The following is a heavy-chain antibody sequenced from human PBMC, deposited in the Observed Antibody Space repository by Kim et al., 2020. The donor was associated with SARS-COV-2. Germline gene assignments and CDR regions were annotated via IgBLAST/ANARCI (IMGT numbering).Heavy chain of an antibody. V-gene: IGHV4-39*01. D-gene: IGHD3-22*01. CDR1: GGSISSSSYY. Sequence: SETLSLTCTVSGGSISSSSYYWGWIRQPPGKGLEWIGSIYYSGSTYYNPSLKSRVTISVDTSKNQFSLKLSSVTAADTAVYYCARNSPYYDWGYFDYWGQGTLVTVSS. CDR3: ARNSPYYDWGYFDY. J-gene: IGHJ4*02. CDR2: IYYSGST.